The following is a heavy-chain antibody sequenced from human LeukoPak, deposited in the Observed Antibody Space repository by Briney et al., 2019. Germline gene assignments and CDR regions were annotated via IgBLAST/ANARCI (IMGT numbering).Heavy chain of an antibody. CDR2: ISGSGGST. D-gene: IGHD1-26*01. V-gene: IGHV3-23*01. CDR3: AKVGGATGFDY. J-gene: IGHJ4*02. CDR1: GFTFSSYG. Sequence: GGTLRLSCAASGFTFSSYGMSWVRQAPGKGLEWVSAISGSGGSTYYADSVKGRFTISRDNSKNTLYLQMNSLRAEDTAVYYCAKVGGATGFDYWGQGTLVTVSS.